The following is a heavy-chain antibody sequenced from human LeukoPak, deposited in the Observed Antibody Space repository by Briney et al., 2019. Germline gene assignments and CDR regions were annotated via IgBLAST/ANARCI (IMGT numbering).Heavy chain of an antibody. CDR3: AKDPGGSYGSGDYFDY. J-gene: IGHJ4*02. CDR2: SSGSGGST. D-gene: IGHD1-26*01. Sequence: GGSLRLSCAASGFTFTSYAMSWVRQAPGKGLEWVSASSGSGGSTYYADYVKGRFTISRDNSKNTFYLKMNSLRAEDTAVYYCAKDPGGSYGSGDYFDYWGQGTLVTVSS. V-gene: IGHV3-23*01. CDR1: GFTFTSYA.